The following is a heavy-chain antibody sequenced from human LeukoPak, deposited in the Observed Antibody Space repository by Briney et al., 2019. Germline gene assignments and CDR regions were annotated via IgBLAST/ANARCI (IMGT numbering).Heavy chain of an antibody. J-gene: IGHJ3*02. CDR3: ARDVLIAADGVIRLDAFDI. V-gene: IGHV3-21*01. CDR2: MCSGSSFI. CDR1: GFTFSSYN. D-gene: IGHD6-13*01. Sequence: GGSLRLSCAASGFTFSSYNMNWVRQTPGKGLEWVSSMCSGSSFIYYADSVKGRFAISRDNAKNSLYLQMNSLRAEDTAVYYCARDVLIAADGVIRLDAFDIWGQGTVVTVSS.